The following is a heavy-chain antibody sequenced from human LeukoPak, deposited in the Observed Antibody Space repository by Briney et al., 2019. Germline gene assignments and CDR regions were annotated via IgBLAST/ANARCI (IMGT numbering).Heavy chain of an antibody. Sequence: GASVKVSCKVSGYTLTELSMHWVRQAPGKGLEWMGGFDPEDGETIYAQKFQGRVTMTEDTSTDTAYMELSSLRSGDTAVYYCARDGSSGWYGVLRATPTGYFDLWGRGTLVTVSS. V-gene: IGHV1-24*01. CDR1: GYTLTELS. J-gene: IGHJ2*01. CDR2: FDPEDGET. CDR3: ARDGSSGWYGVLRATPTGYFDL. D-gene: IGHD6-19*01.